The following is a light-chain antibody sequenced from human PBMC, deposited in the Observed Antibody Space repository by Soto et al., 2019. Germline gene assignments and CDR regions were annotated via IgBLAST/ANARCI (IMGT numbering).Light chain of an antibody. J-gene: IGLJ2*01. CDR3: SSYKSGSTRVV. V-gene: IGLV2-14*03. Sequence: QSALTQPASVSGAPGQSITISCTGTSSDVGGYNYVSWYQHHPGKAPKVMIYDDSKRPSGIPNRFSGSKSGNTASLTISGLQVEDEADYYCSSYKSGSTRVVFGGGTKVTVL. CDR2: DDS. CDR1: SSDVGGYNY.